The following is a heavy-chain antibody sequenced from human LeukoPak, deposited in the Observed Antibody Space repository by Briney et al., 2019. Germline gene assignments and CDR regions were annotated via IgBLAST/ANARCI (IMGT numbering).Heavy chain of an antibody. Sequence: SETLSLTCAAYGGSFSGYYWSWIRQPPGKGLEWIGEINHSGSTNYNPSLKSRVTISVDTSKNQFSLKLSSVTAADTAVYYCARGRVATPRRGYSYGYQYYYMDVWGKGTTVTVSS. D-gene: IGHD5-18*01. CDR1: GGSFSGYY. CDR2: INHSGST. V-gene: IGHV4-34*01. J-gene: IGHJ6*03. CDR3: ARGRVATPRRGYSYGYQYYYMDV.